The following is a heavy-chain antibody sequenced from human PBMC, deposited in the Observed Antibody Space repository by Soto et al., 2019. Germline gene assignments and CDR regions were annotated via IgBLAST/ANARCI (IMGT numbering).Heavy chain of an antibody. Sequence: PGGSLRLSCVASGFTFSSYEMNWVRQAPGKGLEWVSYISSSGSTIYYADSVKGRFTISRDNAKNSLYLQMNSLRAEDTAVYYCARDRYYDAFDIWGQGTMVTVSS. D-gene: IGHD1-26*01. CDR2: ISSSGSTI. J-gene: IGHJ3*02. CDR1: GFTFSSYE. CDR3: ARDRYYDAFDI. V-gene: IGHV3-48*03.